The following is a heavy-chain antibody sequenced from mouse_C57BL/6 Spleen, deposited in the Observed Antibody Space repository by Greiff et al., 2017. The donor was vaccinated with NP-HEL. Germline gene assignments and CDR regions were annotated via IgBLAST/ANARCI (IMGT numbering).Heavy chain of an antibody. CDR2: ISDGGSYT. Sequence: VQLKESGGGLVKPGGSLKLSCAASGFTFSSYAMSWVRQTPEKRLEWVATISDGGSYTYYPDNVKGRFTISRDNAKNNLYLQRSHLKSEDTAMYYCSRDSSFAYWGQGTLVTVSA. CDR1: GFTFSSYA. J-gene: IGHJ3*01. V-gene: IGHV5-4*01. CDR3: SRDSSFAY.